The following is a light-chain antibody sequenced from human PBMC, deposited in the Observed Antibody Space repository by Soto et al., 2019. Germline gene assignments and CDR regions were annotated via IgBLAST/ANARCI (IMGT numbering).Light chain of an antibody. Sequence: QSVLTQPPSVSGAPGQRVTISCTGSSSNIGAGYDVHWYQQRPGTAPKLLIYGNKNRPSGVPDRFSGSKSGTSASLAITGLQAEDEVDYYCQSYDSSLSVSYVFGTGTKVTVL. CDR3: QSYDSSLSVSYV. V-gene: IGLV1-40*01. J-gene: IGLJ1*01. CDR1: SSNIGAGYD. CDR2: GNK.